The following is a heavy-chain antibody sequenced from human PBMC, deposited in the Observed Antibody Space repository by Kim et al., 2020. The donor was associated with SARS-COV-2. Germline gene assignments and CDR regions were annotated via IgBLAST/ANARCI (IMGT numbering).Heavy chain of an antibody. CDR2: IYYSGST. CDR3: ARDDGPLWELRPRGGGAFDI. D-gene: IGHD1-26*01. CDR1: GGSVSSGSYY. V-gene: IGHV4-61*01. Sequence: SETLSLTCTVSGGSVSSGSYYWSWIRQPPGKGLEWIGYIYYSGSTNYNPSLKSRVTISVDTSKNQFSLKLSSVTAADTAVYYCARDDGPLWELRPRGGGAFDIWGQGTMVTVSS. J-gene: IGHJ3*02.